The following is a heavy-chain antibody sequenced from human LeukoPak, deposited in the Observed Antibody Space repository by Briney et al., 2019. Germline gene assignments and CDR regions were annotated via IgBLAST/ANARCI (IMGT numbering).Heavy chain of an antibody. CDR3: AIDAREVLLWFGEFFP. CDR2: ISAYNGNT. CDR1: GYTFTSYG. V-gene: IGHV1-18*01. D-gene: IGHD3-10*01. J-gene: IGHJ5*02. Sequence: ASVKVSCKASGYTFTSYGISWVRQAPGQGLEWMGWISAYNGNTNYAQKLQGRVTMTTDTSTSTAYMELRSLRSDDTAVYYCAIDAREVLLWFGEFFPWGQGTLVTVSS.